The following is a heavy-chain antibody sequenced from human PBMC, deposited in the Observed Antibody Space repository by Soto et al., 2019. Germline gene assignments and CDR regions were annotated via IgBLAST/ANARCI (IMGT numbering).Heavy chain of an antibody. Sequence: SETLSLTCVVYGGSFSGYYWNWIRQPPGKGLEWIGEINHSGSTDYSPSLKSRVTLSVDTSKNQFSLKLHSVTAADTAVYYCASSGGYDFWSGYPYYFDYWGQGTLVTVSS. CDR2: INHSGST. D-gene: IGHD3-3*01. J-gene: IGHJ4*01. V-gene: IGHV4-34*01. CDR1: GGSFSGYY. CDR3: ASSGGYDFWSGYPYYFDY.